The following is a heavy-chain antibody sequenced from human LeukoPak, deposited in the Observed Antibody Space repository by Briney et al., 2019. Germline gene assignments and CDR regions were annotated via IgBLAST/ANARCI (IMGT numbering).Heavy chain of an antibody. V-gene: IGHV3-43*02. CDR2: ISADGKA. D-gene: IGHD1-26*01. CDR1: GMNFERYA. J-gene: IGHJ6*02. Sequence: GGSLRLSCAASGMNFERYAMHWVRQRPGKGLEWVGVISADGKADHADAVKGRFTVSGDNSKDSLSLQMSSLRDEDTALYYCATWASYHDLDVWGQGTTVIVSS. CDR3: ATWASYHDLDV.